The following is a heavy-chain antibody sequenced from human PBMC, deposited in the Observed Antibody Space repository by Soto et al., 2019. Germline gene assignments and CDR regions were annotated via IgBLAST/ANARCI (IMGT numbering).Heavy chain of an antibody. CDR2: INPHNGNT. J-gene: IGHJ5*02. Sequence: QVELVQSGGEVKKPGASVEVSCKAYGYTFISNGISWVRQGPGQRLEWVGWINPHNGNTVSAEEFEGRVTMTIVTPTSTVYMEVRSLTSDDTVFYYWARTPTYSRLGDLCCQGTLVTVAS. D-gene: IGHD6-13*01. CDR3: ARTPTYSRLGDL. V-gene: IGHV1-18*04. CDR1: GYTFISNG.